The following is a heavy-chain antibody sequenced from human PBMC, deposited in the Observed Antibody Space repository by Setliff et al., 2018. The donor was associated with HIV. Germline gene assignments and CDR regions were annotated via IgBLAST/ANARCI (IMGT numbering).Heavy chain of an antibody. J-gene: IGHJ4*02. Sequence: NPSETLSLTCTVSGGSISGYYWGWIRQPPGKGLEWVGTIYYTGNTFYNPSLKSRISISVDTSKDYLSLKLSSVTAADTAVYYCAGGLHYGLGKFGYWGQGTLVTVSS. V-gene: IGHV4-39*02. CDR1: GGSISGYY. CDR2: IYYTGNT. D-gene: IGHD3-10*01. CDR3: AGGLHYGLGKFGY.